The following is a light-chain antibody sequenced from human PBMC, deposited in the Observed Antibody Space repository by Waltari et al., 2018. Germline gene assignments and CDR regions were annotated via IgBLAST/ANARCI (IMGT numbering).Light chain of an antibody. Sequence: QSALTQPRSVSGSPGQSVTISCPGTSSYVGGYNYVSLYQHHPGKAPKLIIYDVTKRPSGVPDRFSASKSDNTASLTISGLQAEDEADYYCCSYAGSITFWVFGGGTKLTVL. CDR2: DVT. CDR3: CSYAGSITFWV. V-gene: IGLV2-11*01. CDR1: SSYVGGYNY. J-gene: IGLJ3*02.